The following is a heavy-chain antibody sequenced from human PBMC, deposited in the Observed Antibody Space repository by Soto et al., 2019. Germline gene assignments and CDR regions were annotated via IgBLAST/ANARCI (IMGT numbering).Heavy chain of an antibody. Sequence: ASVKVSCKASGYTFTGYYMHWVRQAPGQGLEWMGWINPNNGNTNYAQKFQGRVTMTTDTSTSTAYMELRSLRSDDTAVYYCAREGVEMATIFTFDYWGQGTLVTVSS. CDR2: INPNNGNT. CDR3: AREGVEMATIFTFDY. J-gene: IGHJ4*02. V-gene: IGHV1-2*02. CDR1: GYTFTGYY. D-gene: IGHD5-12*01.